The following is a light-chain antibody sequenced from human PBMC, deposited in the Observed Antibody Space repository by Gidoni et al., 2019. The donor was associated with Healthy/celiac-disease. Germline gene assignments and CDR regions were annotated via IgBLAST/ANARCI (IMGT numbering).Light chain of an antibody. V-gene: IGKV3-11*01. CDR3: QQRASWPPT. Sequence: EVVLTQSPPTLSLSPGERATLSCRASQSVSNYLAWYQQKGGQAPRLLIYDTSLRATGIPTRFSGSGSGTDFTLTINSLEPEDFGIYYCQQRASWPPTFGQGTRVDIK. CDR2: DTS. CDR1: QSVSNY. J-gene: IGKJ1*01.